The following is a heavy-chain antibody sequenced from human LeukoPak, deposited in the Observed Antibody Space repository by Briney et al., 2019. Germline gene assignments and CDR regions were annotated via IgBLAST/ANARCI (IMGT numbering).Heavy chain of an antibody. V-gene: IGHV1-18*01. CDR3: ATVRDPRYCSSTSCYTDSDY. CDR1: GYTFTSYG. CDR2: ISAYNGNT. D-gene: IGHD2-2*02. Sequence: EASVKVSCKASGYTFTSYGISWVRQAPGQGLEWMGWISAYNGNTNYAQKLQGRVTMTTDTSTSTAYMELRSLRSDDTAVYYCATVRDPRYCSSTSCYTDSDYWGQGTLVTVSS. J-gene: IGHJ4*02.